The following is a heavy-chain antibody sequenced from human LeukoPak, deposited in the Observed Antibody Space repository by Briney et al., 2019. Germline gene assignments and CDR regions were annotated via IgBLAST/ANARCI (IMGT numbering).Heavy chain of an antibody. CDR3: ARGGSIFGVVFDY. CDR1: GGSISSYY. V-gene: IGHV4-59*01. Sequence: PETLSLTCTVSGGSISSYYWSWIRDPPGKGLEWMGYMYNSGSTNYNPSLKSRVTISVDTSKNQFSLKLSSVTAADTAVYYCARGGSIFGVVFDYWGQGTLVTVSS. CDR2: MYNSGST. J-gene: IGHJ4*02. D-gene: IGHD3-3*01.